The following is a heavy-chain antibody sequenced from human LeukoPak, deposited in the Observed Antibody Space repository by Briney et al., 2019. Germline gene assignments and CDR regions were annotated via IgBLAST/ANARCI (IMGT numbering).Heavy chain of an antibody. D-gene: IGHD4-17*01. J-gene: IGHJ6*02. CDR1: GGSISSGGYS. CDR3: ARFYGDYGMDV. CDR2: IYHSGST. Sequence: SETLSLTCAVSGGSISSGGYSWSWIRQPPGKGLEWIGYIYHSGSTYYNPSLKSRVTISVDTSKNQFSLKLSSVTAADTAVYYCARFYGDYGMDVWGQGTTVTVSS. V-gene: IGHV4-30-2*02.